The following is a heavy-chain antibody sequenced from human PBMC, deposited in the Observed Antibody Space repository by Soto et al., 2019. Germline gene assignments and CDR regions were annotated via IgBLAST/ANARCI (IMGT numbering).Heavy chain of an antibody. J-gene: IGHJ6*02. CDR2: VHDSWGS. V-gene: IGHV4-59*08. CDR3: ARQGFGALPGLVDV. D-gene: IGHD3-10*01. Sequence: QVPLQESGPGLVKPSETLSLSCTVSGGSISNYYWSWFRQTPGKGLEWIGYVHDSWGSNYNPSLKSRVAISLNTSKSHFSLKLTSVTATDTAVYYCARQGFGALPGLVDVWGQGTTVTVSS. CDR1: GGSISNYY.